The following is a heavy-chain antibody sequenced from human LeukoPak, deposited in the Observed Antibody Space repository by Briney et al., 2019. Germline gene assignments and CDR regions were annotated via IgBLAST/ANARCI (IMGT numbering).Heavy chain of an antibody. CDR2: INPSGDTA. V-gene: IGHV1-46*01. J-gene: IGHJ4*02. CDR1: GYTFTSNY. CDR3: ARDDGVGAIDY. Sequence: ASVKVSCKTSGYTFTSNYMHWVRQAPGQGLEWVGLINPSGDTASYAQKFQGRVTMTRDMATTTVYMEVISLRSDDTAVYYCARDDGVGAIDYWGQGTLVTVSS. D-gene: IGHD1-26*01.